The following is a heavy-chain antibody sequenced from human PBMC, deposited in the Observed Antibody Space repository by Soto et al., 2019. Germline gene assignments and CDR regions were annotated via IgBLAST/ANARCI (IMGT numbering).Heavy chain of an antibody. D-gene: IGHD3-10*01. V-gene: IGHV1-69*13. CDR1: GGTFSSYA. Sequence: SVKVSCKASGGTFSSYAISWVRQAPGQGLEWIGGIIPIFGTANYAQKFQGRVTITADESTSTAYLELSSLRSEDTAVYYCANLQWRYYGGGGLDYWGQGTLVTVSS. CDR3: ANLQWRYYGGGGLDY. J-gene: IGHJ4*02. CDR2: IIPIFGTA.